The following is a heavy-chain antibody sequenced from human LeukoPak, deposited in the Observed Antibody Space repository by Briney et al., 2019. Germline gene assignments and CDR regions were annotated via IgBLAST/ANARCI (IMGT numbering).Heavy chain of an antibody. V-gene: IGHV3-49*04. CDR2: IRSKAYGGTT. D-gene: IGHD1-26*01. CDR3: TREPVGIVEAPFDY. CDR1: GFTFGDYA. J-gene: IGHJ4*02. Sequence: PGGSLRLSCTASGFTFGDYAMSWVRQAPGKGLEWVGFIRSKAYGGTTEYAASVKGRFTISRDDSKSIAYLQMNSLKTEDTAVYYCTREPVGIVEAPFDYWGQGTLVTVSS.